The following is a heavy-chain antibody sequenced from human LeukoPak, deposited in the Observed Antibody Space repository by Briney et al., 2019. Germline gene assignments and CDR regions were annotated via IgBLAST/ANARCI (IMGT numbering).Heavy chain of an antibody. CDR2: VYSSGST. V-gene: IGHV4-4*07. D-gene: IGHD3-10*01. J-gene: IGHJ6*03. Sequence: SETLSLTCSVSGASMSSYYWTWIRQPAEKGLEWIGRVYSSGSTNYNPSLKSRVTMSLDTSKKQVSLKLNSVTAADTAVYYCARGPTAVRGVIRFYYYMDVWGKGTAVTVSS. CDR1: GASMSSYY. CDR3: ARGPTAVRGVIRFYYYMDV.